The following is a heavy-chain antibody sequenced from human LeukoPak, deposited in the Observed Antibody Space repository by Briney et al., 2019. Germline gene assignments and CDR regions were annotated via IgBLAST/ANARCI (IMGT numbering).Heavy chain of an antibody. CDR3: ARDVRFLEWLYRDAFDI. CDR2: VSTGSNYI. J-gene: IGHJ3*02. D-gene: IGHD3-3*01. Sequence: GGSLRLSCTASGLTFSSYSLNWVRQAPGKGLVWDSSVSTGSNYIYYADSVKGRFTISRDNDKNSLYLQMNSLRVEDTAVYYCARDVRFLEWLYRDAFDIWGQGTMVTVSS. V-gene: IGHV3-21*01. CDR1: GLTFSSYS.